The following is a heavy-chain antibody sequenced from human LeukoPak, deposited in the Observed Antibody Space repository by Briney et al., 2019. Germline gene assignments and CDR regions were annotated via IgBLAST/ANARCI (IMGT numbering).Heavy chain of an antibody. CDR3: ARAIERGRRFDY. CDR2: INLSGGRA. D-gene: IGHD5-24*01. Sequence: GASVKVSCRTSGYTFTTYYVHWVRQAPGQGLEWMEVINLSGGRASYAQNFQGRVAMTRDTSTSTVDMELSSLISDDTAIYYCARAIERGRRFDYWGQGTLVTVSS. CDR1: GYTFTTYY. V-gene: IGHV1-46*01. J-gene: IGHJ4*02.